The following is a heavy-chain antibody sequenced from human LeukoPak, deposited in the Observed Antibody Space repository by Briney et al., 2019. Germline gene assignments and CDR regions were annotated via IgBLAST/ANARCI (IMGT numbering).Heavy chain of an antibody. CDR3: AKATDSGYDYGALFDY. Sequence: GGSLRLSCAASGFTFSSYAMSWVRQAPGKGLGWFSAISSSGGSTYYADSVKGRFTISRDNFKNTLYLQMNSLRAEDTALYYCAKATDSGYDYGALFDYWGQGTLVTVSS. V-gene: IGHV3-23*01. CDR2: ISSSGGST. D-gene: IGHD5-12*01. J-gene: IGHJ4*02. CDR1: GFTFSSYA.